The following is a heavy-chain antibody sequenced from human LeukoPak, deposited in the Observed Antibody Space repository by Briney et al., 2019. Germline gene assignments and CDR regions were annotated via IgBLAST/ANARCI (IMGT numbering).Heavy chain of an antibody. CDR3: ARENIVVVVAADPNYYGMDV. D-gene: IGHD2-15*01. CDR1: GYTFTSYG. CDR2: ISVYNGNT. Sequence: ASVKVSCKASGYTFTSYGISWVRQAPGQGLEWMGWISVYNGNTNYAQKLQGRVTMTTDTSTSTAYMELRSLRSDDTAVYYCARENIVVVVAADPNYYGMDVWGQGTTVTVS. V-gene: IGHV1-18*01. J-gene: IGHJ6*02.